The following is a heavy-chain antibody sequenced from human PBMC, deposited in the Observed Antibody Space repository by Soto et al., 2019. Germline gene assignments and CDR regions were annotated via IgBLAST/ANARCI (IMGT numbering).Heavy chain of an antibody. V-gene: IGHV1-69*13. CDR1: GGTFSSYA. J-gene: IGHJ6*02. CDR3: ARDKYSRQRDQYYYGMDV. CDR2: IIPIFGTA. D-gene: IGHD6-6*01. Sequence: GASVKVSCKASGGTFSSYAISWVRQAPGQGLEWMGGIIPIFGTANYAQKFQGRVTITADESTSTAYMELSSLRSEDTAVYYCARDKYSRQRDQYYYGMDVWGQGNTVTVSS.